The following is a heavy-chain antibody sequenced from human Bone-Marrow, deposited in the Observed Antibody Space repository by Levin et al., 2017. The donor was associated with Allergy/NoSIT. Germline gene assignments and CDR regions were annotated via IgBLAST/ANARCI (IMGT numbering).Heavy chain of an antibody. J-gene: IGHJ4*02. D-gene: IGHD5-18*01. CDR2: IYYSGST. CDR1: GGSISSGDYY. Sequence: SQTLSLTCTVSGGSISSGDYYWSWIRQPPGKGLEWIGYIYYSGSTYYNPSLKSRVTISVDTSKNQFSLKLSSVTAADTAVYYCARDGTGINTALDYWGQGTLVTVSS. V-gene: IGHV4-30-4*01. CDR3: ARDGTGINTALDY.